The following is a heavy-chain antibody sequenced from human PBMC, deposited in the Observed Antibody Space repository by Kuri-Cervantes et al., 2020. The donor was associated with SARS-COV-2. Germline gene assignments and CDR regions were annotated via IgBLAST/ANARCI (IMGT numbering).Heavy chain of an antibody. CDR3: ARVVRGVSVHWFDP. V-gene: IGHV3-7*01. J-gene: IGHJ5*02. CDR1: GFTFSSYW. Sequence: GGSLRLSCAASGFTFSSYWISWVRQAPGKGLEWVTNIKQDGSEKYYVDSVKGRFTISRDNAKNSLYLQMNSLRAEDTAVYYCARVVRGVSVHWFDPWGQGTLVTVSS. D-gene: IGHD3-10*01. CDR2: IKQDGSEK.